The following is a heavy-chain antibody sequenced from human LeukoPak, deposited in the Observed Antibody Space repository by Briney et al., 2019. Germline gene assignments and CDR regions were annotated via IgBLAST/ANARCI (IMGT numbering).Heavy chain of an antibody. V-gene: IGHV3-7*01. CDR2: TNEAGGDK. J-gene: IGHJ4*02. Sequence: PGGSLRLSCAASGFTFSDFWMSWVRQAPGKGLECVASTNEAGGDKYYVDSVKGRFTISRDNSKNSLSLQMNSLTAVDTAIYYCAIATTGRGAFGSWGQGTLVSVSS. D-gene: IGHD1-1*01. CDR1: GFTFSDFW. CDR3: AIATTGRGAFGS.